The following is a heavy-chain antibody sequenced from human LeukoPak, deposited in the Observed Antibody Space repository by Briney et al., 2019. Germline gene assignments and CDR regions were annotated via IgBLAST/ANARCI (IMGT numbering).Heavy chain of an antibody. D-gene: IGHD6-6*01. J-gene: IGHJ4*02. CDR3: ARDPSSSSPGDY. CDR1: GGSISSYY. CDR2: IYYSGST. V-gene: IGHV4-59*12. Sequence: SETLSLTCTVSGGSISSYYWSWIRQPPGKGLEWIGYIYYSGSTNYNPSLKSRVTISVDTSKNQFSLKLSSVTAADTAVYYCARDPSSSSPGDYWGQGTLVTVSS.